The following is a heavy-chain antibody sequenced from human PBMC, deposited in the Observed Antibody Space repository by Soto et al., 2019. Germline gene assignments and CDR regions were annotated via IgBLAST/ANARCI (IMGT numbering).Heavy chain of an antibody. CDR1: GGTFSSYA. V-gene: IGHV1-69*13. CDR3: ASPQGATAAGTFDY. CDR2: IIPIFGTA. J-gene: IGHJ4*02. Sequence: GASVKVSCKASGGTFSSYAISWVRQAPRQVLKWMGGIIPIFGTANYAQKFQGRVTIPANESTGTAYMELSSLRSEDTAVYYCASPQGATAAGTFDYWVQGTLVTVSS. D-gene: IGHD6-13*01.